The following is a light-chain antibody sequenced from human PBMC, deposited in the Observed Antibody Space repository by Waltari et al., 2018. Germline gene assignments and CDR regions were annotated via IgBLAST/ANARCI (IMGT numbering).Light chain of an antibody. CDR3: CSHDATNTLV. V-gene: IGLV2-11*01. CDR1: SATLGGYNY. Sequence: QSALTQPRSVSGSPGQSVTISCTGTSATLGGYNYVSWYPQHPGKAPKVVIYDINKWPSGLPNLFSGAKSANTPSRSISGLQAADDAHYYCCSHDATNTLVFGTETNVTVL. J-gene: IGLJ1*01. CDR2: DIN.